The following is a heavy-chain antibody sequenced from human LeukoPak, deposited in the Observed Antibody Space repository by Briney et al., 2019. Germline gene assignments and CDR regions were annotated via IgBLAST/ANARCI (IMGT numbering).Heavy chain of an antibody. CDR3: ARATPGYSSSWYMGPYFDY. CDR2: INAGNGNT. CDR1: GYTFTSYA. J-gene: IGHJ4*02. Sequence: ASVKVSCEASGYTFTSYAMHWVRQAPGQRLEWMGWINAGNGNTKYSQEFQGRVTITRDTSASTAYMELSSLRSEDMAVYYCARATPGYSSSWYMGPYFDYWGQGTLVTVSS. V-gene: IGHV1-3*03. D-gene: IGHD6-13*01.